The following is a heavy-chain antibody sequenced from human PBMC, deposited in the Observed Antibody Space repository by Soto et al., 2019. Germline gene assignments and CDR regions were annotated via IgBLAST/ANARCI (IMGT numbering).Heavy chain of an antibody. CDR3: ARLNGIAVAGTDYYYGMDV. CDR2: IYPGDSDT. J-gene: IGHJ6*02. CDR1: GYSFTSYW. D-gene: IGHD6-19*01. V-gene: IGHV5-51*01. Sequence: PGESLKISCKGSGYSFTSYWIGWVRQMPGKGLEWMGIIYPGDSDTRYSPSFQGQVTISADKSISTAYLQWSSLKASDTAMYYCARLNGIAVAGTDYYYGMDVWGQGXTVTVYS.